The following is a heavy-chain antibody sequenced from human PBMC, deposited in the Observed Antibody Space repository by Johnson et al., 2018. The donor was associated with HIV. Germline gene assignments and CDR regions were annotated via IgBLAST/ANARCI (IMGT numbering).Heavy chain of an antibody. CDR3: AKDRKWVGARSGDAFDI. CDR2: TRNQATRYPP. D-gene: IGHD2-15*01. V-gene: IGHV3-72*01. Sequence: EVQLVESGGGLVQPGGSLRLSCAASGFTFIDHYMDWVRPAPGKGLVWVGRTRNQATRYPPDYPASVKGRLSISRANAKNTLYLQMNSLRAEDTAVFYCAKDRKWVGARSGDAFDIWGQGTMVTVSS. CDR1: GFTFIDHY. J-gene: IGHJ3*02.